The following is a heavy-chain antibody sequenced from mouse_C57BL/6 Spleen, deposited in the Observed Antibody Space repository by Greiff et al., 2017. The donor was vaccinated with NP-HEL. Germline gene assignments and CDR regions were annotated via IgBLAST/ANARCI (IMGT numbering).Heavy chain of an antibody. Sequence: VQLQQPGAELVMPGASVKLSCKASGYTFTSYWMHWVKQRPGQGLEWIGEIDPSDSYTNYNQKFKGKSTLTVDKSSSTAYMQLSSLTSEDSAVYYCARSDGYYPAYWGQGTLVTVSA. CDR3: ARSDGYYPAY. V-gene: IGHV1-69*01. J-gene: IGHJ3*01. CDR1: GYTFTSYW. D-gene: IGHD2-3*01. CDR2: IDPSDSYT.